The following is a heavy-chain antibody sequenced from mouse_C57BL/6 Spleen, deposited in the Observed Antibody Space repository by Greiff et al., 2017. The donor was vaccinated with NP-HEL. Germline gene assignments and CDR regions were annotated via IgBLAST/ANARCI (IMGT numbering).Heavy chain of an antibody. V-gene: IGHV1-69*01. J-gene: IGHJ4*01. CDR1: GYTFTSYW. Sequence: QVQLQQPGAELVMPGASVKLSCKASGYTFTSYWMHWVKQRPGQGLEWIGEIDPSDSYTNYNQKFKGKSTLTVDKSSSTAYMQLSSLTSADSAVYYCARPLVTHGGKYAMDYWGQGTSVTVSS. D-gene: IGHD2-5*01. CDR3: ARPLVTHGGKYAMDY. CDR2: IDPSDSYT.